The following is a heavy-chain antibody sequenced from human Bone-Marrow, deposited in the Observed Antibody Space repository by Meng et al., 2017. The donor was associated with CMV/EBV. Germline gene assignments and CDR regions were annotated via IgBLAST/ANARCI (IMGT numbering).Heavy chain of an antibody. J-gene: IGHJ4*02. V-gene: IGHV3-53*01. CDR2: IYSGGST. Sequence: GGSLRLSCAASGFTVSSNYMTWVRQAPGKGLEWVSLIYSGGSTYYADSVRGRFTISRYNSKNTVYLQMNSLRAEDTAVYYCARVAWGYFDYWGQGTLVTVSS. CDR3: ARVAWGYFDY. D-gene: IGHD7-27*01. CDR1: GFTVSSNY.